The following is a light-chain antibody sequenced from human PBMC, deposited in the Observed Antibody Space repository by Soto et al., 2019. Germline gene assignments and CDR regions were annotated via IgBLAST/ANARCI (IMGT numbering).Light chain of an antibody. Sequence: EIVLTQSPGTLSLSPGETATLSCRASQSVSSSYLAWYQQKPGQAPRLLIYGASSRATGIPDRFSGSGSGTDFTLTISRLEPEDFALYYCQQYGYSPITFGQGTRLEIK. J-gene: IGKJ5*01. V-gene: IGKV3-20*01. CDR3: QQYGYSPIT. CDR2: GAS. CDR1: QSVSSSY.